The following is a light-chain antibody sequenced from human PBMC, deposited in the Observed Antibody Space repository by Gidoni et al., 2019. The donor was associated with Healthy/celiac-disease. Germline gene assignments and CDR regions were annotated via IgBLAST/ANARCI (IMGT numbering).Light chain of an antibody. Sequence: IVMPQSPDSLAVSLGERATINCKSSQSVLYSSNNKNYLAWYQQKPGQPPKLLIYWASTRESGVPDRFSGSGSGTDFTLTISSLQAEDVAVYYCQQYYSTPITFGQGTRLEIK. CDR1: QSVLYSSNNKNY. CDR2: WAS. CDR3: QQYYSTPIT. V-gene: IGKV4-1*01. J-gene: IGKJ5*01.